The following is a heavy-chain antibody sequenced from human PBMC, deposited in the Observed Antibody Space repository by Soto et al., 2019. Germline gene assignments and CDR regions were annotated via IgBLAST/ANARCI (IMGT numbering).Heavy chain of an antibody. CDR3: ARGVGYYDSSGYYWPDP. CDR2: IYYSGST. J-gene: IGHJ5*02. Sequence: PSETLSLTCTVSGGSISSGDYYWSWIRQPPGKGLEWIGCIYYSGSTYYNPSLKSRVTISVDTSKNQFSLKLSSVTAADTAVYYCARGVGYYDSSGYYWPDPWGQGTLVTVSS. V-gene: IGHV4-30-4*01. CDR1: GGSISSGDYY. D-gene: IGHD3-22*01.